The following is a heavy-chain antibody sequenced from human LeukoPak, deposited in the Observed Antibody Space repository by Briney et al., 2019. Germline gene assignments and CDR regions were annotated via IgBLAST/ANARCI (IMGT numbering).Heavy chain of an antibody. D-gene: IGHD2-2*01. V-gene: IGHV3-30-3*01. CDR3: ARSKVVVVPAALDY. CDR2: ISYDGSNK. J-gene: IGHJ4*02. Sequence: GGSLGLSCAASGFTFSSYAMHWVRQAPGKGLEWVAVISYDGSNKYYADSVKGRFTISRDNSKNTLYLQMNSLRAEDTAVYYCARSKVVVVPAALDYWGQGTLVTVSS. CDR1: GFTFSSYA.